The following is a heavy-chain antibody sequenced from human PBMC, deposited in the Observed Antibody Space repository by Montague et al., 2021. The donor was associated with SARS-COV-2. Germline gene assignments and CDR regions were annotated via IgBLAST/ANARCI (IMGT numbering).Heavy chain of an antibody. CDR2: INHSGST. J-gene: IGHJ5*02. Sequence: SETLSLTCAVYGGSFSGYYWSWIRQPPGKGLEWIGEINHSGSTNXNPSLKSRVTISVDTSKNQFSLKLSSVTAADTAVYYRARGPRITMIVVVITDIWFDPWGQGTLVTVSS. V-gene: IGHV4-34*01. D-gene: IGHD3-22*01. CDR3: ARGPRITMIVVVITDIWFDP. CDR1: GGSFSGYY.